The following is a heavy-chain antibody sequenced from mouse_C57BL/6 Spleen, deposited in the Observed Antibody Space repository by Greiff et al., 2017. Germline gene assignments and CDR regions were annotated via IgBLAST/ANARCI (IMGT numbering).Heavy chain of an antibody. V-gene: IGHV1-26*01. Sequence: EVQLQQSGPELVKPGASVKISCKASGYTFTDYYMNWVKQSHGKSLEWIGEINPNNGGTSYNQKFKGKATLTVDKSSSTAYMELRSLTSEDSAVYYCATYYGSSYPHWYFDVWGTGTTVTVSS. J-gene: IGHJ1*03. CDR2: INPNNGGT. CDR1: GYTFTDYY. CDR3: ATYYGSSYPHWYFDV. D-gene: IGHD1-1*01.